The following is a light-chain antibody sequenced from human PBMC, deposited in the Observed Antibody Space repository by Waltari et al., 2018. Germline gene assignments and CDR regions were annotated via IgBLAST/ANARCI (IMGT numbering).Light chain of an antibody. CDR2: DVS. J-gene: IGLJ3*02. V-gene: IGLV2-14*01. CDR1: SSDVGFYNY. Sequence: QSALTQPASVSGSPGHSITISCTGTSSDVGFYNYVSWYQQHPGKAPKLMIYDVSERPSGVSNRCSGSKSGKTASLTISGLQAEEEADYYCNSYAGSSSWVFGGGTKLTVL. CDR3: NSYAGSSSWV.